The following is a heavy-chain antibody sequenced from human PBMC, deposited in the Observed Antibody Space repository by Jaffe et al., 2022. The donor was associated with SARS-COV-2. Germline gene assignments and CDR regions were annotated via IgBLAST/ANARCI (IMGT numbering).Heavy chain of an antibody. Sequence: QVQLVQSGAEVKKPGASVKVSCKASGYTFTSYGISWVRQAPGQGLEWMGWISAYNGNTNYAQKLQGRVTMTTDTSTSTAYMELRSLRSDDTAVYYCARDTPDCSSTSCYNSYFDYWGQGTLVTVSS. CDR2: ISAYNGNT. CDR1: GYTFTSYG. CDR3: ARDTPDCSSTSCYNSYFDY. V-gene: IGHV1-18*01. D-gene: IGHD2-2*02. J-gene: IGHJ4*02.